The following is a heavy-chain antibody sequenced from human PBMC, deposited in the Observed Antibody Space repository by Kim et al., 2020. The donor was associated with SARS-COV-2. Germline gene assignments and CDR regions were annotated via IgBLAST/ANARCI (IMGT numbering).Heavy chain of an antibody. CDR3: ARSRDGYNRFFDY. J-gene: IGHJ4*02. D-gene: IGHD5-12*01. V-gene: IGHV4-59*01. Sequence: DHNPSLKSRVTISVDTSKNQFSLKVNSVTAADTAVYYCARSRDGYNRFFDYWGQGTPVTVSS.